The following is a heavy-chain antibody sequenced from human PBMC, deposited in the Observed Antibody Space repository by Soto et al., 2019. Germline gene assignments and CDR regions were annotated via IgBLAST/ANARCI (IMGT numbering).Heavy chain of an antibody. Sequence: SETLSLTCSVSCVSVTTGGGYYWSWIRQHPGKGLEWIGYIYYSGSTYYNPSLKSRVTISADPSTNQFSLKMTSVTVADTAVYYCAKDEGLLWSGELLWGQGILVTVSS. J-gene: IGHJ4*02. CDR2: IYYSGST. V-gene: IGHV4-31*03. CDR1: CVSVTTGGGYY. D-gene: IGHD3-10*01. CDR3: AKDEGLLWSGELL.